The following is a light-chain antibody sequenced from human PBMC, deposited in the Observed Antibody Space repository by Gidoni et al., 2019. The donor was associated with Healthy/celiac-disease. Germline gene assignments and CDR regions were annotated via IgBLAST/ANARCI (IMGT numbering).Light chain of an antibody. CDR3: QQRSNWPPIT. CDR1: QSVSRY. V-gene: IGKV3-11*01. J-gene: IGKJ5*01. Sequence: EIVLTQSPATLSLSPGERATLSHRASQSVSRYLAWYQQKPGQAPRLLIYDASNRATGIPARFSGSGAGTDFTLTISSLEPEDFAVYYCQQRSNWPPITFGQGTRLEIK. CDR2: DAS.